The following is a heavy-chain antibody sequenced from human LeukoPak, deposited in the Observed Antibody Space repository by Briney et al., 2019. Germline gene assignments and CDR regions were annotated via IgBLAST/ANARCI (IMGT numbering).Heavy chain of an antibody. D-gene: IGHD5-24*01. CDR2: ISAYNGNT. V-gene: IGHV1-18*01. CDR3: AREGVRDGYKPIKFDC. J-gene: IGHJ4*02. CDR1: GYTFTSYG. Sequence: ASVKVSCKASGYTFTSYGISWVRQSPGQGLEWMGWISAYNGNTNYAQKLQGRVTMTTDTSTSTAYMELRSLRSDDTAVYYCAREGVRDGYKPIKFDCWGQGTLVTVSS.